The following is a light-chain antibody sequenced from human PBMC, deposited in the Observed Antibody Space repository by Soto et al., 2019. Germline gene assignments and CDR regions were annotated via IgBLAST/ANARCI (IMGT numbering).Light chain of an antibody. Sequence: EVVMTQSPATLSVSPGERATLSCGAGQSVSTNFAWYQQKPGQAPRLLIYDASTRGTGIPARFSGSGSGTEFTLTISSLQSEDFAVYFRLQYNNWPPTFGQGTRVDIK. CDR2: DAS. CDR1: QSVSTN. V-gene: IGKV3D-15*01. J-gene: IGKJ1*01. CDR3: LQYNNWPPT.